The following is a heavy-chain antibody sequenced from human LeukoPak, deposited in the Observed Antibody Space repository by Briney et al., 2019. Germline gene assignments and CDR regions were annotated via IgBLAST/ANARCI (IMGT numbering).Heavy chain of an antibody. D-gene: IGHD3-9*01. V-gene: IGHV3-20*04. CDR3: ARDQGYDILTGTSYYMDV. CDR2: INWNGGST. J-gene: IGHJ6*03. Sequence: GGSLRLSCAASGFTFDDYGMSWVRQAPGKGLEWVSGINWNGGSTGYADSVKCRFTISRDNAKNSLYLQMNSLRAEDTALYYCARDQGYDILTGTSYYMDVWGKGTTVTVSS. CDR1: GFTFDDYG.